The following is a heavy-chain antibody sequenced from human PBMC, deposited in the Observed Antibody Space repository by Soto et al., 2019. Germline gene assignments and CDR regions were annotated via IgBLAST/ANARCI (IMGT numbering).Heavy chain of an antibody. V-gene: IGHV3-23*01. D-gene: IGHD1-1*01. CDR1: GFAISSYA. Sequence: LRLSCAASGFAISSYAMSWVRQAPGKGLEWVSAISDRGDTTHYADSVKGRFTISRDTSKNTLYLQMNTLRAEDTAVYYCAKDKPGTTSFDYWGRGTPVTVSS. CDR2: ISDRGDTT. CDR3: AKDKPGTTSFDY. J-gene: IGHJ4*02.